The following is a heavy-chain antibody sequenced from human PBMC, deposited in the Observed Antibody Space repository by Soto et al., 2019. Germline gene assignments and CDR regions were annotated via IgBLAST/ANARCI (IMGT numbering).Heavy chain of an antibody. J-gene: IGHJ4*02. Sequence: EVQLLESGGGLVQPGGSLRLSCAASGFTFSSYDMSWVRQAPGKGLEWVSDVTGSGGSTYYEDSVKVPFNISRDNPKNKLYRQMNSLRAEDTGVYYCARRVVSRGDYWGQGTLVTVSS. CDR2: VTGSGGST. D-gene: IGHD2-8*02. CDR1: GFTFSSYD. V-gene: IGHV3-23*01. CDR3: ARRVVSRGDY.